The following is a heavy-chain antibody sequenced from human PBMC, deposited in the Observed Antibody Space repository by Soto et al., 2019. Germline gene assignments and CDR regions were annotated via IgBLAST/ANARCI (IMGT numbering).Heavy chain of an antibody. D-gene: IGHD2-15*01. CDR1: GFAFSSYG. Sequence: PGWSLRLSFAASGFAFSSYGMHWVRQAPGKGLEWVAVIWYDGSNKYYADSVKGRFTISRDNSKNTLYLQMNSLRAEDTAVYYCARTPPPATRYCSGGSCYYFDYWGQGTLVTVSS. CDR3: ARTPPPATRYCSGGSCYYFDY. V-gene: IGHV3-33*08. J-gene: IGHJ4*02. CDR2: IWYDGSNK.